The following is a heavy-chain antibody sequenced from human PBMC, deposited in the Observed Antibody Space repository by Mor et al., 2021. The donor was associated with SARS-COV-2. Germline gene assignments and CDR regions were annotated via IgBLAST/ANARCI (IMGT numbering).Heavy chain of an antibody. J-gene: IGHJ6*02. CDR3: VRSAELDV. CDR2: IGTMNGAT. CDR1: GYRFTSYG. Sequence: ASGYRFTSYGIGWVRQVPGQGLEWMGWIGTMNGATYYAPTFQGRVTMTADTSTQTGYMELRSLRSDDTAIYFCVRSAELDVWGHGTTVTVSS. V-gene: IGHV1-18*04.